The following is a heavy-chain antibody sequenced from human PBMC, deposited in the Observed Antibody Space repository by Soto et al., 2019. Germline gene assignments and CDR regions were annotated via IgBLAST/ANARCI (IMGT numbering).Heavy chain of an antibody. CDR3: ARGLYYDSSGYSGWFDP. CDR2: IWYDGSNK. D-gene: IGHD3-22*01. CDR1: GFTFSSYG. J-gene: IGHJ5*02. Sequence: QVQLVESGGGVVQPGRSLRLSCAASGFTFSSYGMHWVRQAPGKGLEWVAVIWYDGSNKYYADSVKGRFTISRDNSKNTLYLQMNSLRAEDTAVYYCARGLYYDSSGYSGWFDPWGQGTLVTVSS. V-gene: IGHV3-30*19.